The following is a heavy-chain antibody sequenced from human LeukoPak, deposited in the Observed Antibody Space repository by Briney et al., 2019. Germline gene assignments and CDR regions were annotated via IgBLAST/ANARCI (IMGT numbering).Heavy chain of an antibody. CDR1: GFTFSSYG. Sequence: GGSLRLSCAASGFTFSSYGMHWVRQAPGKGLEWVAVISYDGSNKYYADSVKGRFTISRDNSKNTLYLQVNSLRAEDTAVYYCAKDVGSGSYYFDYWGQGTLVTVSS. CDR3: AKDVGSGSYYFDY. J-gene: IGHJ4*02. D-gene: IGHD1-26*01. CDR2: ISYDGSNK. V-gene: IGHV3-30*18.